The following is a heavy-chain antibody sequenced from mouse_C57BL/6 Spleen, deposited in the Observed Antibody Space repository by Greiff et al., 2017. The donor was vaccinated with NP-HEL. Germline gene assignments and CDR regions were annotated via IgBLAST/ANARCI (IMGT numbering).Heavy chain of an antibody. CDR2: IHPNSSST. V-gene: IGHV1-64*01. CDR3: ARDTTVVDYAMDY. D-gene: IGHD1-1*01. J-gene: IGHJ4*01. CDR1: GYTFTSYW. Sequence: VQLQQPGAELVKPGASVKLSCKASGYTFTSYWMHWVKQRPGQGLEGIGMIHPNSSSTNYNEKFKSKATLTVDKSSSTAYMQLSSLTSEDSAVYYCARDTTVVDYAMDYWGQGTSVTVSS.